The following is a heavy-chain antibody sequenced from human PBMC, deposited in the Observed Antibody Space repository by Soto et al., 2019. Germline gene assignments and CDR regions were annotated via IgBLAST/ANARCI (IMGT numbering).Heavy chain of an antibody. D-gene: IGHD2-21*01. CDR2: ISGGGNDR. Sequence: VQLLESGGSLVQPGGSLTLSCAASGFPFSSYAMSWVRQTPEKGLEWVAAISGGGNDRYYADFVQGRVTLSRDNSRNILYLQMHSLRVDDTAMYFCARSRFIVAPDNEPFDYWGQGTKVTVSS. V-gene: IGHV3-23*01. CDR1: GFPFSSYA. CDR3: ARSRFIVAPDNEPFDY. J-gene: IGHJ4*02.